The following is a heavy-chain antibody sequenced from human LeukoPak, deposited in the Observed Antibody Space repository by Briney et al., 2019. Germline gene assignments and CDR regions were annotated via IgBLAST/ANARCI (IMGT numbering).Heavy chain of an antibody. D-gene: IGHD5-18*01. CDR2: INPDNDDT. Sequence: ASVKVSCKASGYTFIGYHIHWVRQAPGQGLEWMGWINPDNDDTKYPQKFQGRVTLTRDTSINTAFMEVHRLRSDDTAIYYCARGRLELWSHYYYYYGMDVWGQGTTVTVSS. V-gene: IGHV1-2*02. J-gene: IGHJ6*02. CDR1: GYTFIGYH. CDR3: ARGRLELWSHYYYYYGMDV.